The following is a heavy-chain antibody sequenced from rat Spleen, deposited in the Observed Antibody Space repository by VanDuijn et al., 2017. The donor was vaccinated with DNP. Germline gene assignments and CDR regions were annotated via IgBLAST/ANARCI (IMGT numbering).Heavy chain of an antibody. J-gene: IGHJ2*01. CDR3: TTDFERGY. CDR2: ISASGDRT. CDR1: GFTFSNYG. V-gene: IGHV5-19*01. Sequence: EVQLVESGGGLVQPGRSLKLSCAASGFTFSNYGMAWVRQAPKKGLEWVATISASGDRTYYRDSVKGRFTLSRDNAKNTLYLQMDSLRSEDTATYYCTTDFERGYWGQGVMVTVSS. D-gene: IGHD1-11*01.